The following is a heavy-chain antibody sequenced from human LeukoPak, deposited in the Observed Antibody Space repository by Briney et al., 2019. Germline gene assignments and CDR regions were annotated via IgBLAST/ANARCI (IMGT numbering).Heavy chain of an antibody. Sequence: GGSLRLSCAASGFTFSSYGMHWVRQAPGKGLEWVAFIRYDGSNKYYADSVKGRFTISRDNSKNTLYLQMNSLRAEDMALYYCASGRFPGDGYSSGSVPRALGYWGQGTLVTVSS. CDR3: ASGRFPGDGYSSGSVPRALGY. J-gene: IGHJ4*02. CDR2: IRYDGSNK. CDR1: GFTFSSYG. V-gene: IGHV3-30*02. D-gene: IGHD6-19*01.